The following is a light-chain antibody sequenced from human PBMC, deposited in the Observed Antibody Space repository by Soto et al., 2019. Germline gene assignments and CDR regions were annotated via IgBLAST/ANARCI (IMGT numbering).Light chain of an antibody. CDR2: DVS. V-gene: IGLV2-11*01. CDR1: ISDVGGYKY. Sequence: QSALTQPRSVSGSPGQSVSISCIGTISDVGGYKYVSWYQQHPGKAPKLMIFDVSLRPSGVPDRFSGSKSGNTASLTISGLQAEDEADYYCSSYTSSNTLEVFGSGTKVTVL. CDR3: SSYTSSNTLEV. J-gene: IGLJ1*01.